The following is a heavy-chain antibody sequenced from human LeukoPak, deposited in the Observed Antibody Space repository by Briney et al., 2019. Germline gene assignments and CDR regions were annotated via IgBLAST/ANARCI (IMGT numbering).Heavy chain of an antibody. CDR2: ISYDGTNK. CDR1: RFTFSSYA. Sequence: GRSLRLSCAASRFTFSSYAMHWVRQAPGKGLEWVAVISYDGTNKYYADSVKGRFTISRDNFKNTLYLQMNSLRAEDTAVYYCAKGGYSNGRYYYYYMDVWGEGTTVTVSS. D-gene: IGHD5-18*01. V-gene: IGHV3-30*04. J-gene: IGHJ6*03. CDR3: AKGGYSNGRYYYYYMDV.